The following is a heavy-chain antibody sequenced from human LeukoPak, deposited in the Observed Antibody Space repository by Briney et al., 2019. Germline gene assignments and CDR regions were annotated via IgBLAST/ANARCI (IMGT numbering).Heavy chain of an antibody. CDR2: IYNSGST. J-gene: IGHJ4*02. D-gene: IGHD4-23*01. CDR3: ARAYGGNSFDY. CDR1: GGSISSGGYY. V-gene: IGHV4-31*03. Sequence: SETLSLTCTVSGGSISSGGYYWRSIRQYPGKGLEWNGYIYNSGSTHYNPSLKSRLSISVDTSKNQFSMKVSSVTAGDTAVYYCARAYGGNSFDYWGLGTLVTVSS.